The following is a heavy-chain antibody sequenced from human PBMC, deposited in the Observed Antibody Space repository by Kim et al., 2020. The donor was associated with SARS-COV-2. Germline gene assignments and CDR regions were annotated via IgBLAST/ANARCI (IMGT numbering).Heavy chain of an antibody. Sequence: SETLSLTCTVSGGSISSYYWSWIRQPAGKGLEWIGRIYTSGSTNYNPSLKSRVTMSVDTSKNQFSLKLSSVTAADTAVYYCARGRITGTNPDYYGMDVWGQGTTVTVSS. CDR3: ARGRITGTNPDYYGMDV. CDR1: GGSISSYY. CDR2: IYTSGST. D-gene: IGHD1-7*01. V-gene: IGHV4-4*07. J-gene: IGHJ6*02.